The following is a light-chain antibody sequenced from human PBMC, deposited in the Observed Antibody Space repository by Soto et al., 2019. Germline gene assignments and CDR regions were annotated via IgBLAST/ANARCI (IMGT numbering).Light chain of an antibody. V-gene: IGKV1-5*01. CDR3: QQYPRT. Sequence: DIQMTQSPSTLSASVGDRVTITCRASQSISSWLAWYQQKPGKAPKLLIYDASSLESGVPSRFSGSGSGTEFTLTISSRQPDDFATYYCQQYPRTFGQGTKVEIK. CDR2: DAS. J-gene: IGKJ1*01. CDR1: QSISSW.